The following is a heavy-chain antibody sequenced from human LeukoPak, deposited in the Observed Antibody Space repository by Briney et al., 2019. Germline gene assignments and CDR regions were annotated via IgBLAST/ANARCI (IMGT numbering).Heavy chain of an antibody. CDR3: AKGEADLDY. CDR1: GFTFSSYG. Sequence: GGSLRLSCAASGFTFSSYGMNWVRQAPGKGLEWVAFIRYDGGNKYYADPVKGRFTISRDSSKNTLYLQMSSLRADDTAVYYCAKGEADLDYWGQGTLVTVSS. D-gene: IGHD1-26*01. CDR2: IRYDGGNK. V-gene: IGHV3-30*02. J-gene: IGHJ4*02.